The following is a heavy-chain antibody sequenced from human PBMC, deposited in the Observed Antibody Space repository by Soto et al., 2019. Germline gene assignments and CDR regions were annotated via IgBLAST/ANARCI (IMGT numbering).Heavy chain of an antibody. Sequence: QVQLVQSGAEVKKPGSSVKVSCKASGGTFSSYAISWVRQAPGQGLEWMGGIIPIFGTANDAHKFQGRVKSSADESTSTAYMELSSLRSEDKAVYYCARDLSPYYDFWSGYKSNAFDIWGQGTMVTVSS. CDR1: GGTFSSYA. CDR3: ARDLSPYYDFWSGYKSNAFDI. D-gene: IGHD3-3*01. V-gene: IGHV1-69*01. CDR2: IIPIFGTA. J-gene: IGHJ3*02.